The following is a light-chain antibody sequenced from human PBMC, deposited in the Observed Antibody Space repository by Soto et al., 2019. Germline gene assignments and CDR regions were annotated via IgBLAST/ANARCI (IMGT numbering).Light chain of an antibody. V-gene: IGKV3-20*01. CDR3: QHYRHSSWT. J-gene: IGKJ1*01. Sequence: EIVLTQSPGTLSLSPGERATLSCRADRSVSDTLLTWFQQKPGQAPRLLIFGTSNRAPGIPDRFSGSGSGTDITLTISRLEPDDFAVYYCQHYRHSSWTFGQGTKVDIK. CDR2: GTS. CDR1: RSVSDTL.